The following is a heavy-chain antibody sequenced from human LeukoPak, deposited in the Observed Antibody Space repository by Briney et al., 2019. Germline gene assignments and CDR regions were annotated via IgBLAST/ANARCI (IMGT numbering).Heavy chain of an antibody. CDR1: GFTFSSYS. J-gene: IGHJ4*02. CDR3: ASYSNWIGGY. D-gene: IGHD1-1*01. CDR2: ISSSSSYI. V-gene: IGHV3-21*01. Sequence: KSGGSLRLSCAASGFTFSSYSMNWVRQAPGKGLEWVSSISSSSSYIYYADSVKGRFTISRDNAKNSLYLQMNSLRAEDTAVFYCASYSNWIGGYWGQGTLVTVSS.